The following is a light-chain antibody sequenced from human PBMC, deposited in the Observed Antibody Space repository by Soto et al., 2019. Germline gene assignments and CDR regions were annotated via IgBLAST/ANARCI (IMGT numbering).Light chain of an antibody. J-gene: IGKJ4*01. V-gene: IGKV3-11*01. CDR1: QSVSTY. CDR2: DAS. Sequence: ETVLTQSPATLSLSPGERATLSCRASQSVSTYLAWYQQKPGQAPRRLIYDASNRATGIPARFSGSGSGTDFTLTISSLEPEDFAVYYCQQRRNWPLTFGGGTKVDIK. CDR3: QQRRNWPLT.